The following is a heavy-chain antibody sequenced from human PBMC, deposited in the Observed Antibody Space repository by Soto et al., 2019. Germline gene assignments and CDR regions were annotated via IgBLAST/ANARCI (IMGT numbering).Heavy chain of an antibody. CDR3: TRDLSALTSGRAGRDWFDP. CDR2: INPNGGAT. Sequence: QVQLVQSGAEVKKPGASVKVSCKASGYTFTPYCIHWVRLAPGQGLEWMGWINPNGGATNYAQKFQGRVTMTRDSSINTADMELSGLRSDDTSIYFCTRDLSALTSGRAGRDWFDPWGQGALVTVAS. CDR1: GYTFTPYC. J-gene: IGHJ5*02. D-gene: IGHD3-10*01. V-gene: IGHV1-2*02.